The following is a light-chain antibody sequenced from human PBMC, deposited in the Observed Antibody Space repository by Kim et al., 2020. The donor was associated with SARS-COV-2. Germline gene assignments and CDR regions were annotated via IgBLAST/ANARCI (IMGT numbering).Light chain of an antibody. CDR2: DNN. Sequence: QSVLTQPPSASGTPGQRVTISCSGSSSNIGSGIVNWYRQLPGTAPRLLIYDNNHRPSGVPDRFSGSKSGTSASLAISGLQSEDEADYYCAAWDDSLNGVVFGGGTQLTVL. J-gene: IGLJ3*02. CDR3: AAWDDSLNGVV. V-gene: IGLV1-44*01. CDR1: SSNIGSGI.